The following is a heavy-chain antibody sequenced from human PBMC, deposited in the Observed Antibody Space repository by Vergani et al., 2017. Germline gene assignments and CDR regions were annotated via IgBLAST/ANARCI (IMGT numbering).Heavy chain of an antibody. CDR1: GFTFSSYA. D-gene: IGHD6-6*01. CDR2: ISSNGGST. J-gene: IGHJ6*03. Sequence: EVQLVESGGGLVQPGGSLRLSCAASGFTFSSYAMHWVRQAPGKGLEYVSAISSNGGSTYYANSVKGRFTISRDNSKNTLYLQMGSLRAEDMDVYYCARVARPYYYYYMDVWGKGTTVTVSS. V-gene: IGHV3-64*01. CDR3: ARVARPYYYYYMDV.